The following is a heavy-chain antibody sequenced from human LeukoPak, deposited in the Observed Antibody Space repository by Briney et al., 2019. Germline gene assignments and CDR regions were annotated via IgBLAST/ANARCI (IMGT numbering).Heavy chain of an antibody. D-gene: IGHD6-13*01. Sequence: GASVKVSCKASGGTFSSYAISGVRQAPGQGLEWMGRIIPILGIANYAQKFQGRVTITADKSTSTAYMELSSLRSEDTAVYYCASGSSWSVDYWGQGTLVTVSS. V-gene: IGHV1-69*04. CDR2: IIPILGIA. CDR1: GGTFSSYA. J-gene: IGHJ4*02. CDR3: ASGSSWSVDY.